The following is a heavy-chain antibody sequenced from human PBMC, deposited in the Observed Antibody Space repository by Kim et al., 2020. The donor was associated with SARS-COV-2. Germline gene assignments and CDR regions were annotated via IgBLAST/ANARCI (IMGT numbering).Heavy chain of an antibody. CDR2: ISAYNGNT. V-gene: IGHV1-18*01. Sequence: ASVKVSCKASGYTFTSYGISWVRQAPGQGLEWMGWISAYNGNTNYAQKLQGRVTMTTDTSTSTAYMELRSLRSDDTAVYYCARGPGVLWFGELSDWFDPWGQGTLVTVSS. D-gene: IGHD3-10*01. CDR3: ARGPGVLWFGELSDWFDP. J-gene: IGHJ5*02. CDR1: GYTFTSYG.